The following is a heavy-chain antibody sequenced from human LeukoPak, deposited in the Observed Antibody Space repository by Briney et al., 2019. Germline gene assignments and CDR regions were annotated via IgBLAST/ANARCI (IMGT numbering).Heavy chain of an antibody. D-gene: IGHD3-22*01. CDR1: GFTFSSYW. CDR2: IKQDGSEK. CDR3: ASNQYYYDSIKFDP. J-gene: IGHJ5*02. V-gene: IGHV3-7*01. Sequence: GGSLRLSCAASGFTFSSYWMSWVRQAPGKGLEWVANIKQDGSEKYYVDSVKGRFTISRDNAKNSLYLQMNSLRAEDTAVYYCASNQYYYDSIKFDPWGQGTLVTVSS.